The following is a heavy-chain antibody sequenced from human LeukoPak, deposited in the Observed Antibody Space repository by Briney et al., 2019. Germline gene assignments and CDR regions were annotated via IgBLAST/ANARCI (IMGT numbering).Heavy chain of an antibody. CDR2: INHSGST. J-gene: IGHJ4*02. CDR1: GGSISSGGHY. Sequence: SETLSLTCTVSGGSISSGGHYWSWIRQPPGKGLEWIGEINHSGSTNYNPSLKSRVTISVDTSKNQFSLKLSSVTAADTAVYYCARGREDIVVVTAINGLDYWGQGTLVTVSS. V-gene: IGHV4-39*07. CDR3: ARGREDIVVVTAINGLDY. D-gene: IGHD2-21*02.